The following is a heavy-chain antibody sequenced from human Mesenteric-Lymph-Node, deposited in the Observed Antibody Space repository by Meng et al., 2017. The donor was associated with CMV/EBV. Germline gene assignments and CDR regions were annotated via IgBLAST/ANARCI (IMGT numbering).Heavy chain of an antibody. Sequence: ASVKVSCKASGYTFTGHYMHWVRQAPGQGLEWMGWINPDSGGTKYAQKFQGRVTMTRDTSISTAHMELKRLRSDDTAVYYCARGGSSDYYYSAGLLFDSWGQGTLVTVSS. V-gene: IGHV1-2*02. J-gene: IGHJ4*02. CDR1: GYTFTGHY. D-gene: IGHD3-22*01. CDR2: INPDSGGT. CDR3: ARGGSSDYYYSAGLLFDS.